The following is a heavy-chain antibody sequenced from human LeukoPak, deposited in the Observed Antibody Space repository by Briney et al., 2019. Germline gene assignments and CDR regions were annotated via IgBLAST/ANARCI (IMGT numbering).Heavy chain of an antibody. V-gene: IGHV3-48*03. CDR1: GFSFSSHE. CDR3: ARGENFRSGPYQKAFDY. CDR2: ISNSGTTI. D-gene: IGHD3-3*01. J-gene: IGHJ4*02. Sequence: GGSLRLSCAASGFSFSSHEMNWVRQAPGKGLEGVSYISNSGTTIYYADSVKGRFTISRDNARNSLHLQMNSLRVEDTALYYCARGENFRSGPYQKAFDYWGQGTLVTVSS.